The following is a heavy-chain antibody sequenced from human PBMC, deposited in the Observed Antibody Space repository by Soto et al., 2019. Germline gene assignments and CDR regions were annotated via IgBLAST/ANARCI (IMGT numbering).Heavy chain of an antibody. J-gene: IGHJ4*02. Sequence: SETLSLTCTVSGGSISSGDYYWSWIRQPPGKGLEWIGYIYYSGSTYYNPSLKSRVTISVDTSKNQFSLKLSSVTAADTAVYYCARDSENSSGIDYWGQGTLVTVSS. CDR3: ARDSENSSGIDY. V-gene: IGHV4-30-4*01. CDR2: IYYSGST. CDR1: GGSISSGDYY. D-gene: IGHD6-19*01.